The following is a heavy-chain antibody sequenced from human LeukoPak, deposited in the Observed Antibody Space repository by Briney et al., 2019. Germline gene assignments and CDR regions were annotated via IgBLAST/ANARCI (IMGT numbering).Heavy chain of an antibody. V-gene: IGHV3-23*01. J-gene: IGHJ6*02. D-gene: IGHD6-19*01. CDR3: AKAGGASGWSMDV. CDR1: GFTFSSYA. Sequence: GGSLRLSCAASGFTFSSYAMSWVRQAPGKGLEWVSTVTGSGGSTYYADSVKGRFTISRDNSKNTLYLQMNSLRAEDTAVYYCAKAGGASGWSMDVWGQGTTVTVSS. CDR2: VTGSGGST.